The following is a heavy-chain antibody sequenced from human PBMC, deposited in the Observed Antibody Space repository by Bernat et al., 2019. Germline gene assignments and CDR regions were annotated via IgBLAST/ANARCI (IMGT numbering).Heavy chain of an antibody. CDR1: GFTFSSYA. J-gene: IGHJ6*02. CDR3: ARDRYCSGGGCPDYYYGMDV. CDR2: ISYDGSNK. D-gene: IGHD2-15*01. V-gene: IGHV3-30*04. Sequence: VQLLESGGGLVQPGGSLRLSCAAPGFTFSSYAMSWVRQAPGKGLEWVAVISYDGSNKYYADSVKGRFTISRDNSKNTLYLQMNSLRAEDTAVYYCARDRYCSGGGCPDYYYGMDVWGQGTTVTVSS.